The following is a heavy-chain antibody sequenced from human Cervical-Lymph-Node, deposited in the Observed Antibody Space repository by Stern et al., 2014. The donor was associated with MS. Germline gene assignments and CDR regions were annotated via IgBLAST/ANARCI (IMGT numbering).Heavy chain of an antibody. CDR1: GFSFSDYY. V-gene: IGHV3-11*01. CDR2: IGRSVDNI. Sequence: QVQLVESGGGLVKPGGSLTVSCVASGFSFSDYYMTWLRQAPGRRPEVVANIGRSVDNIYYADSVKGRFTISRDNAKNSLFLQMTSLRAEDTALYYCARDAEYDIWSGYFDYWGPGILVTVSP. J-gene: IGHJ4*02. CDR3: ARDAEYDIWSGYFDY. D-gene: IGHD3-3*01.